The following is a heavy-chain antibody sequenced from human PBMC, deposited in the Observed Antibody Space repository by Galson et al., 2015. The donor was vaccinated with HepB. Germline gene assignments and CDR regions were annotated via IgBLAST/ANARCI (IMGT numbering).Heavy chain of an antibody. D-gene: IGHD1-14*01. Sequence: SLRLSCAASGFTFGSHAMSWVRQTPGKGLEWVSGISGTTGRTYYADSVKGRFLISRDNSKNTLSLQMYSLRVEDTAVYYCAKDPTREPRPAWGQGTLVTVSS. J-gene: IGHJ5*02. CDR1: GFTFGSHA. V-gene: IGHV3-23*01. CDR3: AKDPTREPRPA. CDR2: ISGTTGRT.